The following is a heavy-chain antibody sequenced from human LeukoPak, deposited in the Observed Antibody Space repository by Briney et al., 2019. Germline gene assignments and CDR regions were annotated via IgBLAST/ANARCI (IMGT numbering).Heavy chain of an antibody. CDR1: GGTFSSYA. V-gene: IGHV1-2*06. CDR2: INPNSGGP. D-gene: IGHD5-18*01. Sequence: ASVTVSCKASGGTFSSYAISWVRQAPGQGLEWMGRINPNSGGPNYGQKFQGTVTMTRDTSISTAYLELSNLRSDDTAAYYCVRGYSYGFYFDYWGQGSLVTVSS. J-gene: IGHJ4*02. CDR3: VRGYSYGFYFDY.